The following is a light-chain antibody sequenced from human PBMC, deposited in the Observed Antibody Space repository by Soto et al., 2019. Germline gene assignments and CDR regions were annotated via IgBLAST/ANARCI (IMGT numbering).Light chain of an antibody. J-gene: IGKJ5*01. V-gene: IGKV3-15*01. CDR2: RAS. Sequence: EMLMTQSPATLSVSPGERATLSCRATQNIGNNLSWYHQKPGQAPSLLISRASTRAPGVPARFSGSGCGTDFALAISSLQSQDFGVFYCRRQNCWPFIFRQGTRLQIK. CDR1: QNIGNN. CDR3: RRQNCWPFI.